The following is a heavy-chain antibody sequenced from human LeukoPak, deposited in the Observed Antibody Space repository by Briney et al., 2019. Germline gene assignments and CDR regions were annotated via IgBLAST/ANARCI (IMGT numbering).Heavy chain of an antibody. CDR3: ARVGSAEGTLEDY. CDR1: GFTFTTYW. D-gene: IGHD6-13*01. J-gene: IGHJ4*02. CDR2: IKNDGSEK. V-gene: IGHV3-7*01. Sequence: GGSLRLSCAASGFTFTTYWMSWVRQPPGKGLEWVANIKNDGSEKYYVDSVKGRFTISRDNAKNSLYLQMDSLRAEDTAVYYCARVGSAEGTLEDYWGQGTLVTVSS.